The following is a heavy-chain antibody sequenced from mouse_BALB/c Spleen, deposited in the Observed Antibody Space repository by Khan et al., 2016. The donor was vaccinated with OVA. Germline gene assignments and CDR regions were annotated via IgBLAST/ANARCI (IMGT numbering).Heavy chain of an antibody. V-gene: IGHV1-7*01. J-gene: IGHJ4*01. Sequence: QVQLQQSGAELAKPGASVKMSCKASGYTFTSYWMHWVKQRPGQGLEWIGYINPSTGYTEYNQKFKDKATLTTENSSSTAYMQLSSRTSEDSAVYYCAASILFYYSMDYWGQGTSVTVSS. CDR3: AASILFYYSMDY. CDR2: INPSTGYT. CDR1: GYTFTSYW. D-gene: IGHD6-1*01.